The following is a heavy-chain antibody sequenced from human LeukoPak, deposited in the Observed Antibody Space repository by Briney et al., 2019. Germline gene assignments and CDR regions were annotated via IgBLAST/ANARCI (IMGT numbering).Heavy chain of an antibody. V-gene: IGHV4-34*01. D-gene: IGHD1-14*01. CDR1: GGSFSDYY. CDR2: INHSGST. CDR3: ARVVHQKETMGTPGVDYFDY. Sequence: SETLSLTCAVYGGSFSDYYWSWIRQSPGKGLEWIGEINHSGSTNYNPSLKSRVTISVDTSKNQFSLKLSSVPAADTAVYSCARVVHQKETMGTPGVDYFDYWGQGTLVTVSS. J-gene: IGHJ4*02.